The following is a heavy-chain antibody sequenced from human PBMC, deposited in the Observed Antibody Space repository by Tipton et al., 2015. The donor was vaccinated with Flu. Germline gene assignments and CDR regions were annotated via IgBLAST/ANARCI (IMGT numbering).Heavy chain of an antibody. V-gene: IGHV3-66*01. J-gene: IGHJ4*02. CDR1: GFTVSSNY. Sequence: SLRLSCAASGFTVSSNYMSWVRQAPGKGLEWVSVIYSGGSTYYADSVKGRFTISRDNSKNTLYLQMNSLRAEDTAVYYCARSPIAAAGTGYYFDYWGQGTLVTVSS. D-gene: IGHD6-13*01. CDR2: IYSGGST. CDR3: ARSPIAAAGTGYYFDY.